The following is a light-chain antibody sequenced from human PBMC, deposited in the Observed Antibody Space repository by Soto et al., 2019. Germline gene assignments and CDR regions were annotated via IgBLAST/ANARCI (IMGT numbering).Light chain of an antibody. Sequence: QSALTQPASVSGSPGQSITISCTGTSSDVGGYNYVSWYQQHPGKTPNLMIYDVSNRPSGVSNRFSGAKSGNTASLTISGLQAEDEADYYSSSYTSSSTLVVFGGGTKLTVL. CDR2: DVS. V-gene: IGLV2-14*01. CDR3: SSYTSSSTLVV. CDR1: SSDVGGYNY. J-gene: IGLJ2*01.